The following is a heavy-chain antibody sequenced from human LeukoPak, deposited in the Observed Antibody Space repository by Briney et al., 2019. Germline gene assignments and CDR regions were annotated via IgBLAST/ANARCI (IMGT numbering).Heavy chain of an antibody. Sequence: SETLSLTCTVSGGAISYYYWNWIRQPPGKGLEWIGYIYYTGNTNYNPSPKSRVTISVDTSKNQFSLKLSSVTAADTAVYYCARDRLQLQSWGQGTLVTVSS. D-gene: IGHD5-24*01. V-gene: IGHV4-59*01. CDR3: ARDRLQLQS. CDR2: IYYTGNT. J-gene: IGHJ5*02. CDR1: GGAISYYY.